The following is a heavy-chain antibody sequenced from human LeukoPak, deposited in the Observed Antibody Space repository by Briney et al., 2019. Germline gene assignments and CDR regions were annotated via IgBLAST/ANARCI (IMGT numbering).Heavy chain of an antibody. CDR1: GGSISSYY. Sequence: SETLSLTRTVSGGSISSYYWSWIRQPPGKGLEWIGYIYYSGSTNYNPSLKSRVTISADTSKNQFSLKLSSVTAADTAVYYCARGVTYYYDSSGYLYWGQGTLVTVSS. CDR3: ARGVTYYYDSSGYLY. V-gene: IGHV4-59*08. D-gene: IGHD3-22*01. J-gene: IGHJ4*02. CDR2: IYYSGST.